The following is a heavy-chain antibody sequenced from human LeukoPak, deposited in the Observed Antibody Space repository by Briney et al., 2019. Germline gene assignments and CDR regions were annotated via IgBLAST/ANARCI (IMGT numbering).Heavy chain of an antibody. CDR3: AKDRVIRPTLIVVVPAAIVS. CDR2: ISGSGGST. CDR1: GFTFSSYA. J-gene: IGHJ5*02. V-gene: IGHV3-23*01. D-gene: IGHD2-2*01. Sequence: HPGGSLRLSCAASGFTFSSYAMSWVRQAPGKGLEWVSAISGSGGSTYYADSVKGRFTISRDNSKNTPYLQMNSLRAEDTAVYYCAKDRVIRPTLIVVVPAAIVSWGQGTLVTVCS.